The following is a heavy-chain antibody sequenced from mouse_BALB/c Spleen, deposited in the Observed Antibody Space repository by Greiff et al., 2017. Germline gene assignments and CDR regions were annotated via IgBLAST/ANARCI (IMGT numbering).Heavy chain of an antibody. V-gene: IGHV1-82*01. D-gene: IGHD3-2*01. CDR1: GYAFSSSW. CDR2: IYPGDGDT. J-gene: IGHJ4*01. CDR3: ARSALDSYAMDY. Sequence: QVQLQQSGPELVKPGASVKISCKASGYAFSSSWMNWVKQRPGQGLEWIGRIYPGDGDTNYNGKFKGKATLTADKSSSTAYMQLSSLTSVDSAVDFCARSALDSYAMDYWGQGTSVTVSS.